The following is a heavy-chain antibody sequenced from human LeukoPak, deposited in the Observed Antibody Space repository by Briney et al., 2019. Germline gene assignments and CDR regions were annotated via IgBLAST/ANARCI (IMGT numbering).Heavy chain of an antibody. V-gene: IGHV3-74*01. CDR2: INTDGSST. D-gene: IGHD6-25*01. CDR1: GFTFSSYW. Sequence: GGSLRLSCAASGFTFSSYWMHWVRQAPGKGLEWVSRINTDGSSTGDADSVKGRFTISRDNAKNTLYLQMNSLRAEDTAVYYCSSHSGGFRWEPNYYGMDVWGQGTMVTVS. J-gene: IGHJ6*02. CDR3: SSHSGGFRWEPNYYGMDV.